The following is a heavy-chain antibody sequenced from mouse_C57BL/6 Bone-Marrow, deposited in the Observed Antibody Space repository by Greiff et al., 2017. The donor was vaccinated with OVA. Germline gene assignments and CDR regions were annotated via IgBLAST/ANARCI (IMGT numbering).Heavy chain of an antibody. CDR3: ARGGLRGYYFDD. J-gene: IGHJ2*01. Sequence: QVHVKQSGAELARPGASVKLSCKASGYTFTSYGISWVKQRTGQGLEWIGEIYPRSGNTYYNEKVKGKATLTADKSSSTAYMELRSLTSEDSAVYFCARGGLRGYYFDDWGQGTTLTVSS. D-gene: IGHD3-1*01. V-gene: IGHV1-81*01. CDR2: IYPRSGNT. CDR1: GYTFTSYG.